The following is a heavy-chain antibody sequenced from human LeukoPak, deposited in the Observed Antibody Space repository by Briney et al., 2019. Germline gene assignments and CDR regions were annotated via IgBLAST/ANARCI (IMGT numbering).Heavy chain of an antibody. CDR3: AKDGRTYYYGSGSYFGWLDP. Sequence: GGSLRLSCAASGFTFSSYGMHWVRQAPGKGLEWVAVIWYDGSKKYYADSVKGRFTISRDNSKNTVYLQMNSLRVEDTAVYYCAKDGRTYYYGSGSYFGWLDPWGQGTLVTVSS. V-gene: IGHV3-33*06. CDR1: GFTFSSYG. CDR2: IWYDGSKK. J-gene: IGHJ5*02. D-gene: IGHD3-10*01.